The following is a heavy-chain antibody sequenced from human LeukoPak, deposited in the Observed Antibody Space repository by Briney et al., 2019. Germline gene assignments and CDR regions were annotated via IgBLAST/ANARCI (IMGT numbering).Heavy chain of an antibody. CDR3: ARDLYSYGYVGDY. CDR2: ISSSSSYI. V-gene: IGHV3-21*01. CDR1: GFTFSSYS. D-gene: IGHD5-18*01. J-gene: IGHJ4*02. Sequence: GGSLRLSCAASGFTFSSYSMNWVRQAPGKGLEWVPSISSSSSYIYYADSVKGQFTISRDNAKNSLYLQMNSLRAEDTAVYYCARDLYSYGYVGDYWGQGTLVTVSS.